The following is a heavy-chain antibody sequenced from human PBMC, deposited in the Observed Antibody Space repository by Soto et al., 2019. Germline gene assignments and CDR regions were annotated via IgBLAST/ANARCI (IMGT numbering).Heavy chain of an antibody. CDR2: ITSSSSHI. D-gene: IGHD3-22*01. J-gene: IGHJ3*02. CDR3: ARVDYYDSTRRAFDI. CDR1: GFTLTSYT. Sequence: GGSLRLSCAASGFTLTSYTMNWVRQASGKGLEWVSSITSSSSHIYYADSVKGRFTISRDNAGNSLYLQMNSLRAEDSAVYYCARVDYYDSTRRAFDIWGQGTMVTVSS. V-gene: IGHV3-21*01.